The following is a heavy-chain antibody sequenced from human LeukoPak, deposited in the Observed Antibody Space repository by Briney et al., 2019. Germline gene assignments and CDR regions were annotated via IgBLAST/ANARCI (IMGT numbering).Heavy chain of an antibody. Sequence: SETLSLTCAVYGGSFSGYYWSWIRQPPGKGLEWIGEINHSGSTNYNPSLKSRVTISVDTSKIQFSLKLSSVTSADTAVSYSARGRDVSVWWSYRYTYFDYWGQGTLVTVSS. CDR3: ARGRDVSVWWSYRYTYFDY. CDR1: GGSFSGYY. CDR2: INHSGST. J-gene: IGHJ4*02. V-gene: IGHV4-34*01. D-gene: IGHD3-16*02.